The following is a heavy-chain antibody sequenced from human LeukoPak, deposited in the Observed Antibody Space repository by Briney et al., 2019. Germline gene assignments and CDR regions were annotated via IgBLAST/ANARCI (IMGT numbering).Heavy chain of an antibody. V-gene: IGHV1-2*02. CDR3: ARSGGYSYGYGY. D-gene: IGHD5-18*01. J-gene: IGHJ4*02. CDR2: TNPNSGGT. Sequence: ASVKVSCKASGYTFTGYYMHWVRQAPGQGLEWMGWTNPNSGGTNYAQEFQGRVTMTRDTSISTAYMELSRLRSDDTAVYYCARSGGYSYGYGYWGQGTLVTVSS. CDR1: GYTFTGYY.